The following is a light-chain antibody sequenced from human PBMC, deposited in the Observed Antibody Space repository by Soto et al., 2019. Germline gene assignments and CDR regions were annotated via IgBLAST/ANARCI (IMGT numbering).Light chain of an antibody. CDR3: QQYGSSPSWT. J-gene: IGKJ1*01. Sequence: EIVMTLSPATLSVSPGSRVTFSCRASQSVSYYLAWYQQKPGQAPRLLIYGASSRATGIPDRFSGSGSGTDFTLTISRLEPEDFAVYYCQQYGSSPSWTFGQGTKVDIK. CDR1: QSVSYY. CDR2: GAS. V-gene: IGKV3-20*01.